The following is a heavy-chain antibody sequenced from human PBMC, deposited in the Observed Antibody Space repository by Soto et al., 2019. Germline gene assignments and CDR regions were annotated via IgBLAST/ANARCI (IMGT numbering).Heavy chain of an antibody. CDR3: ASSGYSGYDYDPFEY. V-gene: IGHV1-69*13. CDR1: GGTFSSYA. CDR2: IIPIFGTA. Sequence: SVKVSCKASGGTFSSYAISWVRQAPGQGLEWMGGIIPIFGTANYAQKFQGRVTITADESTSTAYMELSSLRSEDTAVYYCASSGYSGYDYDPFEYWGQGTLVTVPQ. D-gene: IGHD5-12*01. J-gene: IGHJ4*02.